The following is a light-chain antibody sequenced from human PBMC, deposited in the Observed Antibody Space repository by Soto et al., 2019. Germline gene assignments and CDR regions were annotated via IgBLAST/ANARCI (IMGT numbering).Light chain of an antibody. CDR3: CSYTSSSPYV. Sequence: QSVLTQPASVSGSPGQSITISCTGTSSDLGGYNFVSWYQHHPGKAPKLMIYQVSNRPSGVSNRFSGSKSGNTASLTISWLQSEDEADYYCCSYTSSSPYVFGTGTKLTVL. CDR1: SSDLGGYNF. J-gene: IGLJ1*01. CDR2: QVS. V-gene: IGLV2-14*01.